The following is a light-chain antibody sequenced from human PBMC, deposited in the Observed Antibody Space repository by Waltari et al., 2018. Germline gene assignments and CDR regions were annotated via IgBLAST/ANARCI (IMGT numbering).Light chain of an antibody. Sequence: EVVMTQSPATLSVSPGERATLPCRASQNVNSNVAWYQQKPGQAPRLLIYGAFSTATGIPARFSGSGSGTELTLTISSLQSEDFAVYYCHQYNNWPPYTFGQGTKLEIK. V-gene: IGKV3-15*01. CDR3: HQYNNWPPYT. CDR2: GAF. CDR1: QNVNSN. J-gene: IGKJ2*01.